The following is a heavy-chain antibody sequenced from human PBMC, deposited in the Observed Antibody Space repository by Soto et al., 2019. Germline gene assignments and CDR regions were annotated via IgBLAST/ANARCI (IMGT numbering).Heavy chain of an antibody. CDR1: GYTFTAYY. J-gene: IGHJ4*02. D-gene: IGHD5-18*01. Sequence: QVQLVQSGAEVKKLGASVKVSCKASGYTFTAYYIHWVRQAPGQGLEWVGWINPNSGDTNYAQRFQGWVTMTGDTSVSTAYMDLTRLRSDDTAVYYCAGGGYTYGYGLDYWVQGTLVTVSS. CDR2: INPNSGDT. CDR3: AGGGYTYGYGLDY. V-gene: IGHV1-2*04.